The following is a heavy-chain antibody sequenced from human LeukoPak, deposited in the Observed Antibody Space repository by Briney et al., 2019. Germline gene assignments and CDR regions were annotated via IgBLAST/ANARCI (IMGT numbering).Heavy chain of an antibody. CDR2: IYYSGST. CDR1: GGSISSYY. V-gene: IGHV4-59*01. CDR3: ARSLPAAGSRDWFDP. D-gene: IGHD2-2*01. J-gene: IGHJ5*02. Sequence: SETLSLTCTVSGGSISSYYRSWIRQPPGKGLEWIGYIYYSGSTNYNPSLKSRVTISVDTSKNQFSLKLSSVTAADTAVYYCARSLPAAGSRDWFDPWGQGTLVTVSS.